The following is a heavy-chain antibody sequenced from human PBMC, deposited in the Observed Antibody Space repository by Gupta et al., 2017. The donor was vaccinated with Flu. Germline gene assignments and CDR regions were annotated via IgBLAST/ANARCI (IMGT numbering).Heavy chain of an antibody. CDR1: GYSISSGYY. J-gene: IGHJ2*01. D-gene: IGHD4-17*01. CDR2: IYHSGST. Sequence: QVQLQESGPGLVKPSETLSLTCAVSGYSISSGYYWGWIRQPPGKGLEWIGSIYHSGSTYYNPSLKSRVTISVDTSKNQFSLKLSSVTAADTAVYYCAKNYYGDYDWYFDLWGRGTLVTVSS. V-gene: IGHV4-38-2*01. CDR3: AKNYYGDYDWYFDL.